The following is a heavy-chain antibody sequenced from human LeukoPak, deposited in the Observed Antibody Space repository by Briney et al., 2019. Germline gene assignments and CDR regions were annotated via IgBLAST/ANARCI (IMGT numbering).Heavy chain of an antibody. J-gene: IGHJ4*02. D-gene: IGHD2-2*01. CDR3: ARDVVAAVGSFDY. CDR1: GGSISTSNYY. CDR2: IFYSGST. V-gene: IGHV4-39*07. Sequence: PSETLSLTCTVSGGSISTSNYYWGWIRQPPGKGLEWIGNIFYSGSTYYSPSLRSRVTISLDTSRNQFSLKLNSVTAADTAVYYCARDVVAAVGSFDYWGQGTQVTVSS.